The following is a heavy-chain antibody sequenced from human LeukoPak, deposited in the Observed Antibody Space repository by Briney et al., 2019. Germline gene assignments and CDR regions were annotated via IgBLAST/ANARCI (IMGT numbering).Heavy chain of an antibody. CDR2: ISHTGNT. V-gene: IGHV4-4*02. D-gene: IGHD6-13*01. Sequence: SGTLSLTCTVSRGSIDSPHWWTWVRQPPGKGLEWVGEISHTGNTAYNPSLMSRLAMSVDKSRNQFSLKLSSVTAADTAVYYCARPSIAAAGNAFDIWGQGTMVTVSS. J-gene: IGHJ3*02. CDR1: RGSIDSPHW. CDR3: ARPSIAAAGNAFDI.